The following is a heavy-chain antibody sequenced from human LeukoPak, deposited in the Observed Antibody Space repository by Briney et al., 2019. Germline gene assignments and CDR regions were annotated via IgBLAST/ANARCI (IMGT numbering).Heavy chain of an antibody. Sequence: GRSLRLSCAASGFTFSSYAMSWVRQAPGKGLEWVSAISGSGGSTYYADSVKGRFTISRDNSKNTLYLQMNSLRAEDTAVYYCAKSYRSYCSSTSCYSAFDYWGQGTLVTVSS. CDR3: AKSYRSYCSSTSCYSAFDY. CDR2: ISGSGGST. J-gene: IGHJ4*02. D-gene: IGHD2-2*02. CDR1: GFTFSSYA. V-gene: IGHV3-23*01.